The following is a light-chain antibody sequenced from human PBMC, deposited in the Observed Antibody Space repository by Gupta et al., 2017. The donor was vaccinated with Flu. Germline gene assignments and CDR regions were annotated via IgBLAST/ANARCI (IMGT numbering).Light chain of an antibody. CDR3: QQEHSYPVT. J-gene: IGKJ4*01. Sequence: IQLTQSPSSLSASVGDRVTLTCRASQGISNWVAWYQQRPEKAPKCLIYAASSWQSGVPERFSGSGSGADFTLTISNLQAEDVATYYCQQEHSYPVTFGRGTKVEVK. CDR1: QGISNW. V-gene: IGKV1D-16*01. CDR2: AAS.